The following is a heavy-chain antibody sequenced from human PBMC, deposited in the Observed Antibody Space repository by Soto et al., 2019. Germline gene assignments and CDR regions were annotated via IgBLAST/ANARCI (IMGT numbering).Heavy chain of an antibody. CDR3: ARGHHDFLVDY. J-gene: IGHJ4*02. D-gene: IGHD2-21*02. CDR2: INSDGSST. CDR1: GFTFSSYW. Sequence: GGSLRLSCAASGFTFSSYWMHWVRQAPGKGLVWVSRINSDGSSTSYADSVKGRFTISRDNAKNTLYLQMNSLRAEDTAVYYCARGHHDFLVDYWGQGTLVTVSS. V-gene: IGHV3-74*01.